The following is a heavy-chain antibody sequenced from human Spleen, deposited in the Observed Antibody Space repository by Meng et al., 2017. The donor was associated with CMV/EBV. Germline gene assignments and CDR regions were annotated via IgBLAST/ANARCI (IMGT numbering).Heavy chain of an antibody. Sequence: TVSGGSISSGDYYWSWIRQPPGKGLEWIGYIYYSSSTYSNPSLKSRVTISVDTSKNQFSLKLSSVTAADTAVYYCAKTKVFGVVFDYWGQGTLVTVSS. CDR3: AKTKVFGVVFDY. CDR1: GGSISSGDYY. V-gene: IGHV4-30-4*08. D-gene: IGHD3-3*01. J-gene: IGHJ4*02. CDR2: IYYSSST.